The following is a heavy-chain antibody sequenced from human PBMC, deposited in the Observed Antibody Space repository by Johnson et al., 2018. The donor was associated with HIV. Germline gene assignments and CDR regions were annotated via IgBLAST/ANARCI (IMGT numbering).Heavy chain of an antibody. CDR2: ISSNGGST. CDR1: GFTFSSYA. D-gene: IGHD2-8*02. Sequence: VQLVESGGGLVQPGGSLRLSCAASGFTFSSYAMHWVRQAPGKGLEYVSAISSNGGSTYYANSVKGRFTISRDNSKNTLYLQMNSLRAEDTAVYYCVGYCTGGVCYTGGDAFDIWGQGTMVTVSS. V-gene: IGHV3-64*01. J-gene: IGHJ3*02. CDR3: VGYCTGGVCYTGGDAFDI.